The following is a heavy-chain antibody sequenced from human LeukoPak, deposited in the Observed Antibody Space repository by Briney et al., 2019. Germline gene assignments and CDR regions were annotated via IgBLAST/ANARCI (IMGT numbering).Heavy chain of an antibody. CDR1: GDSISSGDYY. CDR3: ARVKYGYPYPDLDY. J-gene: IGHJ4*02. CDR2: ISSSGST. V-gene: IGHV4-61*02. Sequence: SETLSLTCTVSGDSISSGDYYWSWIRQPAGKGLEWIGRISSSGSTNYNPSLKSRVTISVDTSKNQFSLKLSSVTAADTAVYYCARVKYGYPYPDLDYWGQGTLVTVSS. D-gene: IGHD5-18*01.